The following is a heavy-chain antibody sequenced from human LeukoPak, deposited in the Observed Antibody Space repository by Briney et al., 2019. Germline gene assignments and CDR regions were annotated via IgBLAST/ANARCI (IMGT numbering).Heavy chain of an antibody. Sequence: PSETLSLTCTVSGGSISSYYWSWIRQPPGKGLEWIGYIYTSGSTNYNPSLKSRVTISVDTSKNQFSLKLSSVTAADTAVYYCARGHSITMVRGVINWFDPWGQGTLVTVSS. J-gene: IGHJ5*02. D-gene: IGHD3-10*01. CDR1: GGSISSYY. CDR3: ARGHSITMVRGVINWFDP. CDR2: IYTSGST. V-gene: IGHV4-4*09.